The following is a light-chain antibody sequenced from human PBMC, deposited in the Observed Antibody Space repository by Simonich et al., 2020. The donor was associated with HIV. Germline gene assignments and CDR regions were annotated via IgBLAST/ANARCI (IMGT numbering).Light chain of an antibody. CDR3: SSYTSSSTWV. V-gene: IGLV2-14*01. J-gene: IGLJ3*02. CDR1: SSDGGGYNY. Sequence: QSALTQPASVSGSPAQSITISCTGTSSDGGGYNYVSWYQQNPGKAPKLMIFDVSERPSGVSNRFSGSKSGNTASLTISGLQAEDEADYYCSSYTSSSTWVFGGGTKLTVL. CDR2: DVS.